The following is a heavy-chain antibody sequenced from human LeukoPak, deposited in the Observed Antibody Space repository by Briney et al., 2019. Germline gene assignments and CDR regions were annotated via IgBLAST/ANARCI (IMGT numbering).Heavy chain of an antibody. V-gene: IGHV1-24*01. D-gene: IGHD3-10*01. J-gene: IGHJ3*02. CDR1: GYILTELS. Sequence: GASVKVSCKVSGYILTELSMHWVRQAPGKGLEWMGGFDPEDGETIYAQKFQGRVTMTEDTSTDTAYMELSSLRSEDTAVYYCATDFTYYYGSGSYCSFDIWGQGTMVTVSS. CDR3: ATDFTYYYGSGSYCSFDI. CDR2: FDPEDGET.